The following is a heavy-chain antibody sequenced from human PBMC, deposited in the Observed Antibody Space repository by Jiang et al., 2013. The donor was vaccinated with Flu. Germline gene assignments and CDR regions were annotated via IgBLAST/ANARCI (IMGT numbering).Heavy chain of an antibody. CDR3: ARGYGGNLRNYFLHYGMDV. V-gene: IGHV1-46*01. D-gene: IGHD4-23*01. CDR2: INPSGGFT. Sequence: SGAEVKKPGASVKLSCKASGYSFVNSYIHWVRQTPGQGLEWMGIINPSGGFTKYAEKFQGRVTMTRDTPTTTVFMEMLSLKSEDTAVYYCARGYGGNLRNYFLHYGMDVWGQGTTVTVSS. J-gene: IGHJ6*02. CDR1: GYSFVNSY.